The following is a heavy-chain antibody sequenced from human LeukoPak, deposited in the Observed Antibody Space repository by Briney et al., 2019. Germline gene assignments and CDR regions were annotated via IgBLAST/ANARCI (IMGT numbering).Heavy chain of an antibody. CDR2: ISGDGGNT. CDR3: AKAEGTGTTGTNPYYFDY. CDR1: GFTFDDYA. J-gene: IGHJ4*02. D-gene: IGHD1-1*01. V-gene: IGHV3-43*02. Sequence: GGSLRLSCAASGFTFDDYAMHWVRQAPEKGLEWVSLISGDGGNTYYADSVKGRFTFSRDNSKNSLYLQMNSLRTDDTALYYCAKAEGTGTTGTNPYYFDYWGQGTLVTVSS.